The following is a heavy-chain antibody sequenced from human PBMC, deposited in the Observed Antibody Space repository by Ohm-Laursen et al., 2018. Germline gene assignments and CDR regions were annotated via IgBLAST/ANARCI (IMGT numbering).Heavy chain of an antibody. Sequence: SLRLSCTASGFTFGTYSMNWVRQAPGKGLEWLSYIDASGGTIYYADSLKGRFTISRDNVKNSLYLQMNNLRGEDTAIYYCARGAPFYGGFDYWGQGTLVTVSS. J-gene: IGHJ4*02. CDR1: GFTFGTYS. CDR2: IDASGGTI. V-gene: IGHV3-48*01. D-gene: IGHD2/OR15-2a*01. CDR3: ARGAPFYGGFDY.